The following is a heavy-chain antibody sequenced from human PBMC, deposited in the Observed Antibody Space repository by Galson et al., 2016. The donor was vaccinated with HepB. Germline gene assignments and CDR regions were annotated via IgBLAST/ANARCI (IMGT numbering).Heavy chain of an antibody. CDR2: VNTYTGDA. Sequence: SVKVSCKPSSDTLSNYGFSWVRQAPGQGLEWMGGVNTYTGDADYPQRFQDRVTMTTDTSTKTAYMELRSLRSDDTAVYYCASRGGYDAFDIWGQGTMITVSS. CDR3: ASRGGYDAFDI. CDR1: SDTLSNYG. V-gene: IGHV1-18*01. J-gene: IGHJ3*02. D-gene: IGHD5-12*01.